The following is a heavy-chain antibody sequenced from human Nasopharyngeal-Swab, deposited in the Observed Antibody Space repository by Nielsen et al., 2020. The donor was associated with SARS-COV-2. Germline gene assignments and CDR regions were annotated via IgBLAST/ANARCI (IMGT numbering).Heavy chain of an antibody. J-gene: IGHJ4*02. D-gene: IGHD3-3*01. CDR1: GFTFSSHG. V-gene: IGHV3-30*18. CDR2: ISYDGSNK. Sequence: GESLKISCAASGFTFSSHGMHWVRQAPGKGLEWVAVISYDGSNKYYADSVKGRFTISRDNSKNTLYLQMNSLRAEDTAVYYCAKDATYYDFWSGLFDYWGQGTLVTVSS. CDR3: AKDATYYDFWSGLFDY.